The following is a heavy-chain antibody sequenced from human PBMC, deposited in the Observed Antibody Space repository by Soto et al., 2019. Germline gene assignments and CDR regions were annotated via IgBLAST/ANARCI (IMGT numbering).Heavy chain of an antibody. CDR1: GFTFSSYS. CDR2: ISSSSSYI. J-gene: IGHJ6*03. V-gene: IGHV3-21*01. D-gene: IGHD6-19*01. CDR3: ARDSGSGWYKRGFYYYYYMDV. Sequence: GGSLRLSCAASGFTFSSYSMNWVRQAPGKGLEWVSSISSSSSYIYYADSVKGRFTISRDNAKNSLYLQMNSLRAEDTAVYYCARDSGSGWYKRGFYYYYYMDVWGKGTTVTVSS.